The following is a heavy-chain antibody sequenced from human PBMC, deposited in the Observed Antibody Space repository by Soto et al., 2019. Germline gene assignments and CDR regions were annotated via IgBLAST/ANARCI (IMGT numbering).Heavy chain of an antibody. CDR2: INAYNGNT. CDR3: ARDSGHYYDSSGYWWFDP. V-gene: IGHV1-18*01. J-gene: IGHJ5*02. D-gene: IGHD3-22*01. CDR1: GYTFTSYG. Sequence: ASVKVSCKASGYTFTSYGISWVRQAPGQGLEWMGWINAYNGNTKYSQKFQGRVTITRDTSASTAYMELSSLRSEDTAVYYCARDSGHYYDSSGYWWFDPWGQGTLVTVSS.